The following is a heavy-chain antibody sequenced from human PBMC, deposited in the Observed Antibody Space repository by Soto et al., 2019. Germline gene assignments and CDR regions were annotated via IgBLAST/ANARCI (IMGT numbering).Heavy chain of an antibody. Sequence: ASLKVSCKASGYTFTSYAMHWVRQAPGQRLEWMGWINAGNGNTKYSQKFQGRVTITADESTSTAYMELSSLRSEDTAVYYCARDTNRFPHWGQGTLVTASS. D-gene: IGHD2-8*01. CDR1: GYTFTSYA. CDR3: ARDTNRFPH. V-gene: IGHV1-3*01. CDR2: INAGNGNT. J-gene: IGHJ1*01.